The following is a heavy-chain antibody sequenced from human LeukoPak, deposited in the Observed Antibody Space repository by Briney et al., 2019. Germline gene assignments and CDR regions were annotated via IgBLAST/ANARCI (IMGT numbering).Heavy chain of an antibody. V-gene: IGHV1-2*02. Sequence: ASVKVSCKASGYSFADYYMHWVRQAPGQGLEWMGWINPNSGGTNYAQKFQGRVTMTRDTSISTAYMELSRLRSDDTAVYYCARDQRHSSGWYHFDYWGQGTLVTVSS. CDR3: ARDQRHSSGWYHFDY. CDR1: GYSFADYY. J-gene: IGHJ4*02. CDR2: INPNSGGT. D-gene: IGHD6-19*01.